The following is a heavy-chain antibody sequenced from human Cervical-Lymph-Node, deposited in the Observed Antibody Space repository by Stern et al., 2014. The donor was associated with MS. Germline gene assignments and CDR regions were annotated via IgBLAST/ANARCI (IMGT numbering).Heavy chain of an antibody. CDR1: GYSFTSYW. V-gene: IGHV5-51*03. D-gene: IGHD6-13*01. J-gene: IGHJ5*02. Sequence: EVQLVQSGAEVKKPGESLKISCEGSGYSFTSYWIAWVRQMPGQGLEWIGFIYPCVSVTSSGPAFQGQVTISADKSIAAAYLQWSSLKASDTAIYYCARGAVAGYMWFDPWGQGTLVTVSS. CDR2: IYPCVSVT. CDR3: ARGAVAGYMWFDP.